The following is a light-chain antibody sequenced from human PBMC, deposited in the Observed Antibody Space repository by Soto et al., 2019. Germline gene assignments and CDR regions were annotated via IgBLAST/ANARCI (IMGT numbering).Light chain of an antibody. CDR2: EVS. CDR1: SSDVGGYNY. Sequence: QSAPTQPASVSGSPGQSITISCTGTSSDVGGYNYVSWYQQHPGKAPKLMIYEVSKRPSGVSNRFSGSKSGNTASLTISGLQAEDEADYYCSSYTSSSTRVFGGGTKVTVL. CDR3: SSYTSSSTRV. J-gene: IGLJ2*01. V-gene: IGLV2-14*01.